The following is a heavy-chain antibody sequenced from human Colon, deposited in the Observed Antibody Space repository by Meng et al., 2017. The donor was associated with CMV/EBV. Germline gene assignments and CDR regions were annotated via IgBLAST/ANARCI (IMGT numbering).Heavy chain of an antibody. CDR1: GFTFSSYS. V-gene: IGHV3-48*04. CDR3: VTYWRGNANYYFDY. CDR2: ISSSSSTI. Sequence: GESLKISCAASGFTFSSYSMNWVRQAPGKGLEWVSYISSSSSTIYYADSVKGRFTISRDNAKNSLYLQMNSLRAEDTAVYYCVTYWRGNANYYFDYWGQGTLVTVSS. D-gene: IGHD2-8*02. J-gene: IGHJ4*02.